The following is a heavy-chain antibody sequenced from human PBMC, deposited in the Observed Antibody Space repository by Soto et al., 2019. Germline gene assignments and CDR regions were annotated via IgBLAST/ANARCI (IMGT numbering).Heavy chain of an antibody. CDR1: GFTFSSYA. J-gene: IGHJ6*02. D-gene: IGHD3-10*01. CDR3: AKVFAVGSQHYYAMDV. V-gene: IGHV3-23*01. Sequence: GGSLRLSCAASGFTFSSYAMSWVRQAPGKGLEWVSAISGSGVSTYYADSVKGRFTISRDNPKNTLYLQMNSLRAEDTAIYYCAKVFAVGSQHYYAMDVWGQGTTVTVSS. CDR2: ISGSGVST.